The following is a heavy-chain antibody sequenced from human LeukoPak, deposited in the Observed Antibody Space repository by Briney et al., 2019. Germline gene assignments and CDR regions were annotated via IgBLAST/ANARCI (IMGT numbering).Heavy chain of an antibody. Sequence: PSETLSLTCTVSGGSISSSSYYWGWIRQPPGKGLEWIGSIYYSGSTYYNPSLKSRVTISVDTSKNQFSLKLSSVTAADTAVYYCARAIAAAESFWFDPWGQGTLVTVSS. CDR1: GGSISSSSYY. CDR3: ARAIAAAESFWFDP. J-gene: IGHJ5*02. CDR2: IYYSGST. D-gene: IGHD6-13*01. V-gene: IGHV4-39*01.